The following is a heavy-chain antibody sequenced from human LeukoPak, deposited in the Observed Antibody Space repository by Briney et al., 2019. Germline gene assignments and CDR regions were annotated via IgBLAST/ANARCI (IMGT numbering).Heavy chain of an antibody. J-gene: IGHJ4*02. Sequence: PGGSLRLSCAASGFTFDDYGMSWVRQAPGKGLEWVSAISGSGGSTYYADSVKGRFTISRDNSKNTLYLQMNSLRAEDTAVYYCAKDRARDFDWLYDYWGQGTLVTVSS. CDR1: GFTFDDYG. D-gene: IGHD3-9*01. CDR3: AKDRARDFDWLYDY. CDR2: ISGSGGST. V-gene: IGHV3-23*01.